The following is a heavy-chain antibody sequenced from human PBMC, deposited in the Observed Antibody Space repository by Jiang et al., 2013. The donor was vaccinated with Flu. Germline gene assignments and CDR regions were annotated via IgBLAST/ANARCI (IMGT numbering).Heavy chain of an antibody. D-gene: IGHD6-13*01. CDR2: IKQDGSEK. J-gene: IGHJ4*02. Sequence: MSWVRQAPGKGLEWVATIKQDGSEKYYVDSVKGRFTISRDNTKNSLFLQMNSLRAEDTALYYCARGVGIGGAGRFDYWGQGTLVTVSS. CDR3: ARGVGIGGAGRFDY. V-gene: IGHV3-7*01.